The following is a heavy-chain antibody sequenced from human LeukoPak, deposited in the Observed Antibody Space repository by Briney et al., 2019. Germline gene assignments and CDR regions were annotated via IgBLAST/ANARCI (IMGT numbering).Heavy chain of an antibody. V-gene: IGHV3-74*03. Sequence: GGSLRLSCTASGFTFSGYWMNWVRQAPGKGLVGVSRIGSDGGSTTYADSVKGRFTISRDNAKNTLYLQMTSLRAEDTAVYYCARGGSGNFYYWGQGTLVTVSS. CDR3: ARGGSGNFYY. CDR2: IGSDGGST. J-gene: IGHJ4*02. D-gene: IGHD1-26*01. CDR1: GFTFSGYW.